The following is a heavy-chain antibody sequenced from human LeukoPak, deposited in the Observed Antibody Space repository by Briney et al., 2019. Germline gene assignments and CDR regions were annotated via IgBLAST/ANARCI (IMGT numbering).Heavy chain of an antibody. CDR3: ARGSTVTTFHY. V-gene: IGHV1-8*01. D-gene: IGHD4-17*01. Sequence: ASVKVSCKASGYTFTSYDINWVRQATGQGLEWMGWKNPNSGNTGYAQKFQGRVTMTRSTSISTAYMELSSLRSEDTAVYYCARGSTVTTFHYWGQGTLVTVSS. CDR2: KNPNSGNT. J-gene: IGHJ4*02. CDR1: GYTFTSYD.